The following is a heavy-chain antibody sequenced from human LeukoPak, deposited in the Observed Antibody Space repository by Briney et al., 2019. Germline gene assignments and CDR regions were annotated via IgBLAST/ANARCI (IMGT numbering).Heavy chain of an antibody. CDR2: ISSNGGST. D-gene: IGHD4/OR15-4a*01. V-gene: IGHV3-64D*06. J-gene: IGHJ3*02. Sequence: GGSLRLSCSASGFTFSAYAMYWVRQAPGKGLEYVSGISSNGGSTYYADSVKGRFTISRDNSKNTLYLQMSSLRAEDTAVYYCVKESGFMVAPNSAFDIWGQGTMVSVSS. CDR3: VKESGFMVAPNSAFDI. CDR1: GFTFSAYA.